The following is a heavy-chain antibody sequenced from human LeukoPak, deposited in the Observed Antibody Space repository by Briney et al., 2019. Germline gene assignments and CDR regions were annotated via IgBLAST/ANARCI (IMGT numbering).Heavy chain of an antibody. D-gene: IGHD3-22*01. CDR3: ASDEYHDSSGYHGPIDY. V-gene: IGHV3-30-3*01. J-gene: IGHJ4*02. Sequence: GGSLRLSCAASGFTCSSYAMHWGRQAPGKGLEWVAVISYDGSNKYYSDSVKGRFTVSRDNSKNTLYLQMHSLRAEDTAVYYCASDEYHDSSGYHGPIDYWGQGTLVTVSS. CDR2: ISYDGSNK. CDR1: GFTCSSYA.